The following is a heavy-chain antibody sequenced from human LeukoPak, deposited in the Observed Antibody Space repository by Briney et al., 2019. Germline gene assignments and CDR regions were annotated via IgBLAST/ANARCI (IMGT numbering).Heavy chain of an antibody. D-gene: IGHD4-17*01. J-gene: IGHJ4*02. CDR2: ISSTSIII. CDR1: GFTFNNYS. Sequence: GGSLRLSCAASGFTFNNYSMNWVRQAPGKGLEWVSYISSTSIIIYHADSVEGRFTISRDNAKNSQYLQMNSLRVEDTALYYCARAQTYGDSRLLLDYWGQGTLVTVSS. CDR3: ARAQTYGDSRLLLDY. V-gene: IGHV3-48*04.